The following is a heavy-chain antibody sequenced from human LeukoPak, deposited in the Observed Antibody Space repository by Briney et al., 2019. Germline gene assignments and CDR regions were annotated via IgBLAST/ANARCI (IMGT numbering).Heavy chain of an antibody. CDR1: GFTFSSYS. D-gene: IGHD3-3*01. V-gene: IGHV3-48*02. J-gene: IGHJ6*02. Sequence: PGGSLRLSCAASGFTFSSYSMNWVRQAPGKGLEWVSYISSSSSTIYYADSVKGRFTISRDNAKNSLYLQMNSLRDEDTAVYYCARDLPYYDFWSGDYGMDVWGQGTTVTVSS. CDR3: ARDLPYYDFWSGDYGMDV. CDR2: ISSSSSTI.